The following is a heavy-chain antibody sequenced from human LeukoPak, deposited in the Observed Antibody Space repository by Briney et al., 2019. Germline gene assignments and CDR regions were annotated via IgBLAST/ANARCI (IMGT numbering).Heavy chain of an antibody. Sequence: PGGSLRLSCAASKFTFSSYAMSWVRQGPGKGLEWVSVISGSGDSTYYAGSVKGRFTISRDNSKNTLYLQMNSLGAEDTAVYYCAKGLENSWYSGNDYWGQGTLVTVSS. CDR3: AKGLENSWYSGNDY. V-gene: IGHV3-23*01. D-gene: IGHD2-15*01. J-gene: IGHJ4*02. CDR2: ISGSGDST. CDR1: KFTFSSYA.